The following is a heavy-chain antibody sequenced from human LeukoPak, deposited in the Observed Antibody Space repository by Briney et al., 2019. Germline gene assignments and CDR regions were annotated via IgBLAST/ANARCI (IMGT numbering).Heavy chain of an antibody. CDR3: VRDGQLPLFDY. V-gene: IGHV3-49*03. D-gene: IGHD4-23*01. CDR2: IRSKLYGETK. CDR1: GFTFGDYA. J-gene: IGHJ4*02. Sequence: GRSLRLSCTASGFTFGDYAVAWFRQAPGKGLEWVGFIRSKLYGETKEYAASVKGRFNVSRDDSKSIGYLQMNSLKTEDTAVYYCVRDGQLPLFDYWGQGTLVTVSS.